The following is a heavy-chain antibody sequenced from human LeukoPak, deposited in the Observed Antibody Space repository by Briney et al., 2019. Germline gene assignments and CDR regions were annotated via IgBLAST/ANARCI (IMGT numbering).Heavy chain of an antibody. J-gene: IGHJ4*02. D-gene: IGHD6-19*01. Sequence: IRYDGSNKYYADSVKGRFTISRDNSKNTLYLQMNSLRAEDTAVYYCATGGEAVAGPYFDYWGQGTLVTVSS. CDR2: IRYDGSNK. V-gene: IGHV3-30*02. CDR3: ATGGEAVAGPYFDY.